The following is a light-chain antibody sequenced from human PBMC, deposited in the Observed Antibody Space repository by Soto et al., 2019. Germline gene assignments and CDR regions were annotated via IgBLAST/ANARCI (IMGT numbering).Light chain of an antibody. V-gene: IGKV3-20*01. CDR2: GAS. J-gene: IGKJ2*01. CDR3: QQYGISPVYT. CDR1: QSVSSSY. Sequence: EIVLTQSPGTLSLSPGERATLSCRASQSVSSSYLAWYQQKPGQAPRLLIYGASSRATGIPDRFSGSGSGTDFTLTISRLEPEDFAVYYCQQYGISPVYTFGQGTKLEIK.